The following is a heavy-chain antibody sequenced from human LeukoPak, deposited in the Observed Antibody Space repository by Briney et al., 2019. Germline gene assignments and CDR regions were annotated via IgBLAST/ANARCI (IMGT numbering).Heavy chain of an antibody. J-gene: IGHJ4*02. V-gene: IGHV4-4*02. CDR3: TRGARDGYNY. CDR2: VHQSGVT. Sequence: SETLSLTCAVSGGFISNINWWSWVRQPPGRGLEWIGEVHQSGVTNYNPSLKSRVTISLDTSKNEFSLKLSSVTAADTAVYYCTRGARDGYNYWGQGTLVTVS. D-gene: IGHD5-24*01. CDR1: GGFISNINW.